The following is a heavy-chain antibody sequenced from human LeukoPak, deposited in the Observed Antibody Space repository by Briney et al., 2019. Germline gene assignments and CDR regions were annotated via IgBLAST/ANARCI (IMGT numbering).Heavy chain of an antibody. CDR2: INPNSGGT. Sequence: GASVKVSCKASGYTFTGYYMHWVRQAPGQGLEWMGWINPNSGGTNYAQKFQGRVPMTRDTSISTAYMELSRLRSDDTAVYYCARSRFDGDPFDYWGQGTLVTVSS. V-gene: IGHV1-2*02. CDR3: ARSRFDGDPFDY. J-gene: IGHJ4*02. CDR1: GYTFTGYY. D-gene: IGHD4-17*01.